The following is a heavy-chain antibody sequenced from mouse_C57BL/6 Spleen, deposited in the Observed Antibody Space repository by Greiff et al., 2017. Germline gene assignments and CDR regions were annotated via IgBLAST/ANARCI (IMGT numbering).Heavy chain of an antibody. Sequence: QVTLKVSGPGILQPSQTLSLTCSFSGFSLSTFGMGVGWIRQPSGKGLEWLAHIWWDDDKYYNPALKSRLTISKDTSKNQVFLKIANVDTADTATYYCARLEVWYYGSSPYAMDYWGQGTSVTVSS. V-gene: IGHV8-8*01. CDR1: GFSLSTFGMG. CDR3: ARLEVWYYGSSPYAMDY. CDR2: IWWDDDK. J-gene: IGHJ4*01. D-gene: IGHD1-1*01.